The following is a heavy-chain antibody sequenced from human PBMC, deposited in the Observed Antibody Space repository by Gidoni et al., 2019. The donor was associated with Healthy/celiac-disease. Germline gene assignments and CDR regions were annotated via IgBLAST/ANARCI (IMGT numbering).Heavy chain of an antibody. V-gene: IGHV3-23*01. Sequence: EVQLLESGGGLVQPGGSLRLSCAASGFTFSSSAMSWVRQAPGKGLEWVSASSGSGDSTYYADSVKGRFTISRDNSKNTLYLQMNSLRAEDTAVYDCAKDLDSSGWYREYYFDYWGQGTLVTVSS. CDR1: GFTFSSSA. CDR2: SSGSGDST. CDR3: AKDLDSSGWYREYYFDY. D-gene: IGHD6-19*01. J-gene: IGHJ4*02.